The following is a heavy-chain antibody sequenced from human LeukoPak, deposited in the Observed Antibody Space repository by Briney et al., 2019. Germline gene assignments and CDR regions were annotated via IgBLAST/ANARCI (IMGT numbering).Heavy chain of an antibody. V-gene: IGHV4-38-2*02. CDR2: IYHSGST. CDR1: GYSISSGYY. Sequence: SETLSLTCTVSGYSISSGYYWGWIRQPPGKGLEWIGSIYHSGSTYYNPSLKSRVTISVDTSKNQFSLKLSSVTAADTAVYYCARYARYFDWLLSAFDYWGQGTLVTVSS. J-gene: IGHJ4*02. D-gene: IGHD3-9*01. CDR3: ARYARYFDWLLSAFDY.